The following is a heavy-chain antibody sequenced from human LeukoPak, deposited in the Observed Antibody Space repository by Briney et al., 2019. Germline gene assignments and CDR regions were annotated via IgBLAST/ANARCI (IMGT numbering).Heavy chain of an antibody. CDR3: ARDKPYYYDRSGYNFDY. D-gene: IGHD3-22*01. CDR2: ISSSSSYI. Sequence: GGSLRLSCAASRFTFSSYSMNWVRQAPGKGLEWVSSISSSSSYIYYADSVKGRFTISRDNSKNSLYLQMNSLRAEDTAAYFCARDKPYYYDRSGYNFDYWGQGTLVTVSS. V-gene: IGHV3-21*01. CDR1: RFTFSSYS. J-gene: IGHJ4*02.